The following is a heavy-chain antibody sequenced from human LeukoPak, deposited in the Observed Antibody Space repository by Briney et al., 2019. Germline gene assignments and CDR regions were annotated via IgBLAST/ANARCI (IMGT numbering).Heavy chain of an antibody. V-gene: IGHV6-1*01. J-gene: IGHJ4*02. D-gene: IGHD6-13*01. Sequence: SQTLSLTCAISGDSISSNSAAWNWLRQSPSRGLEWLGRTYYRSKWYNDYAVSVKSRITISPDTSKNQFSLQLNSVTPEDTAVYYCARRGAAADFDYWGQGTLVTVSS. CDR2: TYYRSKWYN. CDR3: ARRGAAADFDY. CDR1: GDSISSNSAA.